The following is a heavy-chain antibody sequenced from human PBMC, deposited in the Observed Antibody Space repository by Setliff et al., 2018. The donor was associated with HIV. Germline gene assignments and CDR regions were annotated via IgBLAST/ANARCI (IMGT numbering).Heavy chain of an antibody. D-gene: IGHD3-10*01. CDR1: GSTFTDYY. CDR3: AKGAVRGVSWFDP. CDR2: VDPENGET. V-gene: IGHV1-69-2*01. Sequence: AASVKVSCKASGSTFTDYYMNWVQQAPGKGLEWMGRVDPENGETIYAEKFQGRVTITADTSTDTAYMELSSLRSEDTAVYYCAKGAVRGVSWFDPWGQGTLVTVSS. J-gene: IGHJ5*02.